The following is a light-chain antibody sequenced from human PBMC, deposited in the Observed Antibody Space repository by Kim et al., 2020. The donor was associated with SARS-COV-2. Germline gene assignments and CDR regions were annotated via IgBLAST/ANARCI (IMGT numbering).Light chain of an antibody. V-gene: IGKV1-5*03. CDR2: KAS. CDR1: QSISSW. J-gene: IGKJ2*01. Sequence: DIQMTQSPSTLSASVGDRVTITCRASQSISSWLAWYQQKPGKAPKLLIYKASSLESGVPSRFSGSGSGTEFTLTISSLQPDDFATYYCQQYNSYSRPMYTVGQGTKLEI. CDR3: QQYNSYSRPMYT.